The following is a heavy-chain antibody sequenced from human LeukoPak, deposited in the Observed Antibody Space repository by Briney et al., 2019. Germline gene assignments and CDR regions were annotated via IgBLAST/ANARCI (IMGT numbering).Heavy chain of an antibody. Sequence: GGSLRLSCAASGFTFSSYVMDWVRQAPGKGLEYVSGISSNGGSTYYASSVKGRFTISRDNSKNTLYLQMGSLRAEDMAIYYCARGGGYCTSCYGIDYWGQGTLVTVSS. CDR1: GFTFSSYV. J-gene: IGHJ4*02. CDR3: ARGGGYCTSCYGIDY. D-gene: IGHD2-2*01. CDR2: ISSNGGST. V-gene: IGHV3-64*01.